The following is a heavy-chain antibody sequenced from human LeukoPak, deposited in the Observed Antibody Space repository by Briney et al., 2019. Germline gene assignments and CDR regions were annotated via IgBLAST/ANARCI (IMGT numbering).Heavy chain of an antibody. CDR3: AKEGKSSGGTLNYYYYYMDV. D-gene: IGHD6-19*01. J-gene: IGHJ6*03. V-gene: IGHV3-43D*03. Sequence: GGSLRLSCAASGFTFDDYAMHWVRQAPGKGLEWVSLISWDGGSTYYADSVKGRFTISRDNSKNSLYLQMNSLRAEDTALYYCAKEGKSSGGTLNYYYYYMDVWGKGTTVTVSS. CDR1: GFTFDDYA. CDR2: ISWDGGST.